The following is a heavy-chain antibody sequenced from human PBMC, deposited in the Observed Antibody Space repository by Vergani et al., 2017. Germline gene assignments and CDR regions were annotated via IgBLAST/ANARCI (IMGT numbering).Heavy chain of an antibody. Sequence: EVQLLESGGGLVQPGGSLRLSCAASGFTFSSYAMTWVRQAPGRGLEWVSAIRGSGGSTYYADSVKGRFTISRDNSKNTLYLQLNSLRAEDTAVYYCAANDFWSGFKDYYRDVWGKGTTVTVSS. D-gene: IGHD3-3*01. CDR3: AANDFWSGFKDYYRDV. CDR1: GFTFSSYA. CDR2: IRGSGGST. J-gene: IGHJ6*03. V-gene: IGHV3-23*01.